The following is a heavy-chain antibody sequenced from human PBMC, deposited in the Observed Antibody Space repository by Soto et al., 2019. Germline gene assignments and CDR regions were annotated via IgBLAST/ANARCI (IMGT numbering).Heavy chain of an antibody. J-gene: IGHJ4*02. V-gene: IGHV3-48*03. CDR2: IRGSGSRI. CDR1: GFSFSSYE. D-gene: IGHD6-19*01. CDR3: ATPRSVITYFGY. Sequence: GGSLRLSCAASGFSFSSYEMNWVRQAPGKGLEWVSLIRGSGSRIYYAASVKGRFTISRDNDKNTLYLQMSSLRAEDTGFYYSATPRSVITYFGYWGQGTPVTVSS.